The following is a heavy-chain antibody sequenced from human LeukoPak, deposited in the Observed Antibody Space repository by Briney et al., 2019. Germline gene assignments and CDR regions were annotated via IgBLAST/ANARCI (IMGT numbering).Heavy chain of an antibody. D-gene: IGHD4-17*01. CDR2: IYYSGST. CDR1: GGSISSYY. Sequence: SETLSLTCTVSGGSISSYYWSWIRQPPGKGLEWIGYIYYSGSTNYNPSLKSRVTISVDTSKNQFSLKLSSVTAADTAVYYCASLHGATTVTTPPYYSYGMDVWGQGTTVTVSS. CDR3: ASLHGATTVTTPPYYSYGMDV. J-gene: IGHJ6*02. V-gene: IGHV4-59*08.